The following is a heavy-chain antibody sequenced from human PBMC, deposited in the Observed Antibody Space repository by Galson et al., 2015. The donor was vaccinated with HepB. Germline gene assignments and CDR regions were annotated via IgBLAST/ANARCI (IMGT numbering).Heavy chain of an antibody. Sequence: SVKVSCKASGYTFTSYAMHWVRQAPGQRLEWMGWINAGNGNTKYSQKFQGRVTITRDTSASTAYMELSSLRSEDTAVYYCARSPYCGGDCYSEYFDYWGQGTLVTVSA. CDR1: GYTFTSYA. V-gene: IGHV1-3*01. CDR3: ARSPYCGGDCYSEYFDY. J-gene: IGHJ4*02. D-gene: IGHD2-21*02. CDR2: INAGNGNT.